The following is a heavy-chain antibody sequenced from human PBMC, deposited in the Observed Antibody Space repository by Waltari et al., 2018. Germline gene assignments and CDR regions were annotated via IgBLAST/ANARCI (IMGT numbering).Heavy chain of an antibody. V-gene: IGHV4-31*03. CDR2: IYYSGST. CDR1: GGSVTSGGSY. J-gene: IGHJ4*02. CDR3: AREGGIAAAGTGFDY. D-gene: IGHD6-13*01. Sequence: QVQPQESRPGLVKPSQTLSLPCTVSGGSVTSGGSYFSWIRHHHCKGLEWIGYIYYSGSTYYSPSLKSRVSISVDTSKNQFCLKLSSVTAADTSVYYCAREGGIAAAGTGFDYWGQGTLVTVSS.